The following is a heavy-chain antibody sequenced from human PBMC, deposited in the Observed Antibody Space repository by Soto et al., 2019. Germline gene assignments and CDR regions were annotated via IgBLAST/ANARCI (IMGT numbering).Heavy chain of an antibody. CDR3: ATLDQYSYGSDHPGYYYYGMDV. V-gene: IGHV1-69*13. D-gene: IGHD5-18*01. CDR2: IIPIFGTA. CDR1: GGTFSSYA. J-gene: IGHJ6*02. Sequence: SVTVSCKASGGTFSSYAISWVRQAPGQGLEWMGGIIPIFGTANYAQKFQGRVTITADESTSTAYMELSSLRSEDTAVYYCATLDQYSYGSDHPGYYYYGMDVWGQGTTVTVSS.